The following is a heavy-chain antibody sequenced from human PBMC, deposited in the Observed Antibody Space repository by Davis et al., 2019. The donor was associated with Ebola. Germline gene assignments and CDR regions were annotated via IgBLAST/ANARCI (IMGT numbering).Heavy chain of an antibody. Sequence: GGSLRLSCAASGFTFSSYWMSWVRQASGKGLEWVGRIRSKANSYATAYAASVKGGFTISRDDSKNTAYLQMNSLRAEDTAVYYCARDSGRWELLGAVDYWGQGTLVTVSS. V-gene: IGHV3-73*01. CDR1: GFTFSSYW. J-gene: IGHJ4*02. CDR2: IRSKANSYAT. D-gene: IGHD1-26*01. CDR3: ARDSGRWELLGAVDY.